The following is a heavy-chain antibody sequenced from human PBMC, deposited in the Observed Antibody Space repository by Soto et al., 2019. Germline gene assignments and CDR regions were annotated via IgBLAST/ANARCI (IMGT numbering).Heavy chain of an antibody. D-gene: IGHD7-27*01. Sequence: QVQLVESGGGDVQPGRSLRLSCAASGFTFSNHGMHWVRLAPGKGLEWVAVIWYDGSEKYYADSVKGRFTISRDNSTHILYLQMNSLRGEYPAVYYCARDLGWPDSRFDHWGNGNLVTFSS. J-gene: IGHJ5*02. CDR1: GFTFSNHG. V-gene: IGHV3-33*01. CDR2: IWYDGSEK. CDR3: ARDLGWPDSRFDH.